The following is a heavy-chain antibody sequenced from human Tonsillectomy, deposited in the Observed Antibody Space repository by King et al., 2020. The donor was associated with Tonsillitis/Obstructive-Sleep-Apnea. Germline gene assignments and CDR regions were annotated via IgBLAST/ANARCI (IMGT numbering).Heavy chain of an antibody. J-gene: IGHJ4*02. CDR2: MSSYNGNT. V-gene: IGHV1-18*01. Sequence: VQLVESGAEVKKPGASVKVSCKASGYTFTSYGISWVRKAPGQGLEWMGWMSSYNGNTNYAQKLQGRVTMTTDTSTSTAYIELRSLRSVDTAVYNCATDSRDIGVVLAATPEISLDYWGQGTVVTVSS. CDR3: ATDSRDIGVVLAATPEISLDY. D-gene: IGHD2-15*01. CDR1: GYTFTSYG.